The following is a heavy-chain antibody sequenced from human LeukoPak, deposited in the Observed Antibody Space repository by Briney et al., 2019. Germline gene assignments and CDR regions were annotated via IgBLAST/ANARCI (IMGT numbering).Heavy chain of an antibody. V-gene: IGHV3-30*02. CDR2: IRYDGSNE. CDR3: AKDQGIEVVVPVAGPYYYDY. J-gene: IGHJ4*02. Sequence: PGGSLRLSCAASGFTFSNYGMYWVRQAPGKGLEWVAFIRYDGSNEHYADSVKGRFTISRDNSKNTLYLQINSLRAEDTAMYYCAKDQGIEVVVPVAGPYYYDYWGQETLVTVSS. CDR1: GFTFSNYG. D-gene: IGHD2-2*01.